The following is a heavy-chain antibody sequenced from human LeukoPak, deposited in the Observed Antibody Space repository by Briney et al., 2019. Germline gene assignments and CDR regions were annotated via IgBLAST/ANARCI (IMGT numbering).Heavy chain of an antibody. Sequence: SVKVSCKASGGTFSSYAISWVRQAPGQGVEGMGGIIPIFGTANYAEKFQGRVTITTEESTSTAYMEMSRLRSEDTAVYYRARPQIGYDFSSGSTFDYWGQGTLVTVSS. CDR1: GGTFSSYA. CDR3: ARPQIGYDFSSGSTFDY. J-gene: IGHJ4*02. D-gene: IGHD3-3*01. CDR2: IIPIFGTA. V-gene: IGHV1-69*05.